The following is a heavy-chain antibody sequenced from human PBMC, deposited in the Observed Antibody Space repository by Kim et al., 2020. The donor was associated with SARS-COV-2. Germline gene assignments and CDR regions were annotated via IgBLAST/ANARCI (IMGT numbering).Heavy chain of an antibody. V-gene: IGHV3-7*03. CDR1: GFTFTTYW. D-gene: IGHD6-19*01. J-gene: IGHJ5*02. Sequence: GSLRLSCVASGFTFTTYWMSWVRQAPGKGLEWVANIKEDGSEKYYVDSVEGRFTISRDNAKNSLSLQMNGLRAENTAVYYCVRHFPWLAVSWGQGTLVTVSS. CDR3: VRHFPWLAVS. CDR2: IKEDGSEK.